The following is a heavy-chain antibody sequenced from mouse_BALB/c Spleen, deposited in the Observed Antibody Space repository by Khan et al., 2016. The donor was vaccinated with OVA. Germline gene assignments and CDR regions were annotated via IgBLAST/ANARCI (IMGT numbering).Heavy chain of an antibody. J-gene: IGHJ2*01. CDR3: ARDRIDY. V-gene: IGHV1-7*01. Sequence: GAELAKPGASVKMSCTASGYTFTSYWMHWIKQRPGQGLEWIGYINPTSGYTDYNQKFKDKATLTADKSSSTAYMQLSSLTSDDSAVYYCARDRIDYWGQGTALTVSS. CDR1: GYTFTSYW. CDR2: INPTSGYT.